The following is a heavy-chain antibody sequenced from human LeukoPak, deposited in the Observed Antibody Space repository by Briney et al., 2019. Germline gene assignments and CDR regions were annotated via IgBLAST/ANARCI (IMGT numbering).Heavy chain of an antibody. V-gene: IGHV1-2*02. CDR1: GYTFTGYY. CDR3: ARPLGYCSGGSCYSDAFDI. Sequence: ASVKVSCKASGYTFTGYYMHWVRQAPGQGLEWMGWINPNSGGTNYAQKFQGRVTMTRDTSISTAYMELSRLRSDDTAVYYCARPLGYCSGGSCYSDAFDIWGQGTMVTVSS. J-gene: IGHJ3*02. D-gene: IGHD2-15*01. CDR2: INPNSGGT.